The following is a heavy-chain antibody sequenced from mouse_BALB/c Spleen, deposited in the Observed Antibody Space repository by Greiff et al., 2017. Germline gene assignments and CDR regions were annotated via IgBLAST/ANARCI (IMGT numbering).Heavy chain of an antibody. CDR3: ARRDYGYENYFDY. CDR2: INPNNGGT. D-gene: IGHD1-2*01. J-gene: IGHJ2*01. Sequence: VQLQQSGPELVKPGASVKIPCKASGYTFTDYNMDWVKQSHGKSLEWIGDINPNNGGTIYNQKFKGKATLTVDKSSSTAYMELRSLTSEDTAVYYCARRDYGYENYFDYWGQGTTLTVSS. CDR1: GYTFTDYN. V-gene: IGHV1-18*01.